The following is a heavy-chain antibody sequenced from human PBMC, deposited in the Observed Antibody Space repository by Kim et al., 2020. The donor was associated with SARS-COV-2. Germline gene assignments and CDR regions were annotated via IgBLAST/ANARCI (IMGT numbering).Heavy chain of an antibody. D-gene: IGHD1-26*01. CDR3: ARVGLGGSYFISDY. Sequence: SPSRKSRVTISVDTSKNQFSLKLSSVTAADTAVYYCARVGLGGSYFISDYWGQGTLVTVSS. V-gene: IGHV4-34*01. J-gene: IGHJ4*02.